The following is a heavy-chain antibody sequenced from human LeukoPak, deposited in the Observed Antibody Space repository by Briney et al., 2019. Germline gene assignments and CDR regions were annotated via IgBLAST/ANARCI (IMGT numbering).Heavy chain of an antibody. CDR2: INPSGGST. CDR3: ARARIAAAGKGWFDP. D-gene: IGHD6-13*01. Sequence: GASVKVSCKASGYTFTSYYMHWVRQAPGQGLEWTGIINPSGGSTSYAQKFQGRVTMTRDTSTSTVYMELSSLRSEDTAVYYCARARIAAAGKGWFDPWGQGTLVTVSS. CDR1: GYTFTSYY. J-gene: IGHJ5*02. V-gene: IGHV1-46*01.